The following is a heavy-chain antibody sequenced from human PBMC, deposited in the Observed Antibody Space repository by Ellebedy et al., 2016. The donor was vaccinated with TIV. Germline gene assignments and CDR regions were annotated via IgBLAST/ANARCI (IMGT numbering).Heavy chain of an antibody. D-gene: IGHD1-7*01. CDR3: VRSHRSRTNHFWFDP. CDR1: LYTFHGYY. V-gene: IGHV1-2*02. J-gene: IGHJ5*02. CDR2: INPSSGGT. Sequence: ASVKVSXXASLYTFHGYYMHWIRQAPGLGLEWMGWINPSSGGTYYTESFQGRVTMTRDTSISTAYMELTSLRSDDTAVYYCVRSHRSRTNHFWFDPWGQGTLVTDSS.